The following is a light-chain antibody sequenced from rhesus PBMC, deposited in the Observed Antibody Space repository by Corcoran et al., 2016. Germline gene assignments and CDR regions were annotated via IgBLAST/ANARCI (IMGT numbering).Light chain of an antibody. Sequence: QAILTQSPATLSLSPGERATLSCRASQSVSTYLAWYQQKPGQAPRLLIYGASIRATVIPDRFSGSGSGTDFTLTLSVLGPEDFGLYHCYQHGGGWTFGQGTKVKIK. CDR1: QSVSTY. CDR2: GAS. J-gene: IGKJ1*01. V-gene: IGKV3-10*01. CDR3: YQHGGGWT.